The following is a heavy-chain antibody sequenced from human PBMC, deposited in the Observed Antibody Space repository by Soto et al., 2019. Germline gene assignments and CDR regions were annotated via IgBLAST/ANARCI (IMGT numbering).Heavy chain of an antibody. CDR3: ATWGTSSSNWFDP. V-gene: IGHV4-4*02. Sequence: QVQLQESGAGLKKPSGTLSLTCGASGCSLSSTNWRNWVRPPPGKGLEWIGDNDRSGRTKYTQSLKSRVTISVDKSKSQSSLELSTVTSADTAVYYCATWGTSSSNWFDPWGQGTLVTVSS. CDR1: GCSLSSTNW. CDR2: NDRSGRT. D-gene: IGHD2-2*01. J-gene: IGHJ5*02.